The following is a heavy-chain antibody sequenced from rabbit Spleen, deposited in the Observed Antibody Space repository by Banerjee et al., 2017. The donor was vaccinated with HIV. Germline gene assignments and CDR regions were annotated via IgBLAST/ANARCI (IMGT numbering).Heavy chain of an antibody. CDR2: IDAGSSGSA. V-gene: IGHV1S40*01. CDR3: ARDATNGRYYADYLNL. Sequence: QSLEESGGDLVKPGASLTLTCTASGFSFSSSYWICWVRQAPGKGLEWIACIDAGSSGSAYYTNWAKGRFTISKTSSTTVTLQMTSLTDADTATYLCARDATNGRYYADYLNLWGPGTLVTVS. J-gene: IGHJ4*01. CDR1: GFSFSSSYW. D-gene: IGHD6-1*01.